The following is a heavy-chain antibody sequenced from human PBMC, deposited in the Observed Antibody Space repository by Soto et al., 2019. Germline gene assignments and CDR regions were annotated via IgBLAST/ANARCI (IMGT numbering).Heavy chain of an antibody. D-gene: IGHD6-19*01. J-gene: IGHJ1*01. Sequence: PSQTLSLTGAISGGSVSRKSASWNWIRQSPSRGLEWLGRTYYRSKWYNDYAVSVNSRITINPDTSKNQFSLQLNSVTPEDTAVYYCARSCWMTSSGWTLFDYRGQGTPVTVSS. CDR2: TYYRSKWYN. CDR3: ARSCWMTSSGWTLFDY. CDR1: GGSVSRKSAS. V-gene: IGHV6-1*01.